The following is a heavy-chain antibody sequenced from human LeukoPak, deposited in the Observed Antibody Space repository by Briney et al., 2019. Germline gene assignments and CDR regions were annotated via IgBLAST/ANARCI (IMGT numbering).Heavy chain of an antibody. D-gene: IGHD6-6*01. CDR3: ARDAWYSSSSSGDTGYYYYGMDV. Sequence: SETLSLTCTVSGVSITSYSHNYDWIRQPPGKGLEWIGGFHFSGAINYNPSLKSRVTISVDTSKNQFSLKLSSVTAADTAVYCARDAWYSSSSSGDTGYYYYGMDVWGQGTTVTVSS. CDR2: FHFSGAI. V-gene: IGHV4-39*07. J-gene: IGHJ6*02. CDR1: GVSITSYSHN.